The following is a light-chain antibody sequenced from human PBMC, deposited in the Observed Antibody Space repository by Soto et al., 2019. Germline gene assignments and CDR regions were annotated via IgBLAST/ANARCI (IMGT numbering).Light chain of an antibody. CDR2: QDS. Sequence: SYELTQPPSVSVSPGQTASIICSGDKLGNKYVSWYQQRPGRSPVLVMYQDSKRPSGIPERFSGSNSGNAVTLTISGTQAMDEADYYCQAWDTSTVVFGGGTKLTVL. J-gene: IGLJ2*01. CDR1: KLGNKY. V-gene: IGLV3-1*01. CDR3: QAWDTSTVV.